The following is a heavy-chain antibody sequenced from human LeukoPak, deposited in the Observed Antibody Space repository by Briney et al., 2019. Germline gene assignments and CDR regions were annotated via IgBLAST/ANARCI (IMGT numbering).Heavy chain of an antibody. CDR3: AKDGPNVGGYNQMNAFDY. CDR1: GFTFSSYA. Sequence: GGSLRLSCAASGFTFSSYAMSWVRQAPGKGLEWVAFIRYDGSNKYYADSVKGRFTISRDNSKNTLYLQMNSLRAEDTAVYYCAKDGPNVGGYNQMNAFDYWGQGTLVTVSS. V-gene: IGHV3-30*02. D-gene: IGHD5-24*01. J-gene: IGHJ4*02. CDR2: IRYDGSNK.